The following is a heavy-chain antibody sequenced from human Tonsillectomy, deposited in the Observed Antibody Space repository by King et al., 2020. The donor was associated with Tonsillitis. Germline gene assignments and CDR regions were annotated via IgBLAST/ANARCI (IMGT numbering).Heavy chain of an antibody. CDR2: ISWDGGST. D-gene: IGHD4-17*01. J-gene: IGHJ6*02. V-gene: IGHV3-43*01. Sequence: VQLVESGGVVVQPGGSLRLSCAASGFTFDDYTMHWVRQAPGKGLEWVSLISWDGGSTHYAVSVKGRFTISRDNSKNSLYLQMNSLRSEDTALYYCAKALRIGDNGMDVWGQGTTVTVSS. CDR3: AKALRIGDNGMDV. CDR1: GFTFDDYT.